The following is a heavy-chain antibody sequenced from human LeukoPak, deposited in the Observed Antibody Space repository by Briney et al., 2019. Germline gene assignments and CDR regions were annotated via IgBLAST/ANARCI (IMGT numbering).Heavy chain of an antibody. J-gene: IGHJ4*02. V-gene: IGHV3-23*01. D-gene: IGHD2-2*01. CDR3: AKRGSTTYHFDS. CDR2: ISGNGVGT. CDR1: GFTFSNFA. Sequence: GGSLRLSCAASGFTFSNFAMRWVRHAPGKGLEWVSSISGNGVGTYYADSVKGRFTISRDNSKNSLNLQMNSLRVEDTAVYYCAKRGSTTYHFDSWGQGTLVTVSS.